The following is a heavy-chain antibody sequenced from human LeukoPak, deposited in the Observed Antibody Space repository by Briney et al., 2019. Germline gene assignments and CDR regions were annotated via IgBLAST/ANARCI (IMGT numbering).Heavy chain of an antibody. Sequence: GGSLRLSCAASGFTVSSNYMSWVRQAPGKGLEWVSVIYSGDSTYYADSVKGRFTISRDNSKNTLYLEVISLTAEDTAVYYCAKDDAWLRFGEWSQGTLVTVSS. CDR1: GFTVSSNY. J-gene: IGHJ4*02. CDR2: IYSGDST. V-gene: IGHV3-53*01. CDR3: AKDDAWLRFGE. D-gene: IGHD3-10*01.